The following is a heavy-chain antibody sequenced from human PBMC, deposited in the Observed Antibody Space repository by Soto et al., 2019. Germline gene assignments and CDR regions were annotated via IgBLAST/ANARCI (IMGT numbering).Heavy chain of an antibody. CDR3: ASAHCSGGTCYPDDY. CDR1: GFTFSSYS. D-gene: IGHD2-15*01. V-gene: IGHV3-21*01. Sequence: EVQLVESGGGLVKPGGSLRLSCAASGFTFSSYSMNWVRQAPGKGLEWVSSISSSSSYIYYADSVKGRFTISRDNAKNSLYLQMNSLRAEDTAVYYCASAHCSGGTCYPDDYWGQGTLVTVSS. J-gene: IGHJ4*02. CDR2: ISSSSSYI.